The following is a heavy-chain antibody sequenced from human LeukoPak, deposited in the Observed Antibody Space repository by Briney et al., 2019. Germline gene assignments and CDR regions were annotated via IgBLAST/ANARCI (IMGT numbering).Heavy chain of an antibody. Sequence: PGGSLRLSCAASGFTFDDYGMSWVRQAPGKGLEWVSGINWNGGSTGYADSVKGRFTISRDNAKNSLYLQMNSLRAEDTALYYCARDRACSSSSAADYWGQGTLVTVSS. V-gene: IGHV3-20*04. CDR1: GFTFDDYG. CDR2: INWNGGST. CDR3: ARDRACSSSSAADY. J-gene: IGHJ4*02. D-gene: IGHD6-6*01.